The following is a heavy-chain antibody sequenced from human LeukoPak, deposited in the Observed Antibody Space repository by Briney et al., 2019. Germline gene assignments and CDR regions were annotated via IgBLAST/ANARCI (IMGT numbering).Heavy chain of an antibody. D-gene: IGHD3-3*02. V-gene: IGHV3-48*03. J-gene: IGHJ6*03. CDR3: ARLGFLEWLLYGYYYMEV. CDR1: GFTFSSYE. CDR2: ISSSGSTI. Sequence: GGSLRLSCPASGFTFSSYEMNWVRQAPGKGLEWVSYISSSGSTIYYADSVKGRFTISRDNAKNSLYLQMNSLRAEDTAVYYCARLGFLEWLLYGYYYMEVWGKGTTVTVSS.